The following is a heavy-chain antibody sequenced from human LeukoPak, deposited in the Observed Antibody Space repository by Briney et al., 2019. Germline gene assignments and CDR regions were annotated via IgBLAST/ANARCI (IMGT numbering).Heavy chain of an antibody. D-gene: IGHD3-22*01. J-gene: IGHJ4*02. CDR3: SHIKFEDHYDTSGYYRLFDY. Sequence: ESGPTLVNPTQTLTLTCTFSGFSLNTTGVGVGWIRQPPGKAQEWLALIYWNNEKHYSPSLKSRLTITKDTSKKQVVLTMTNMDPVDTATYYCSHIKFEDHYDTSGYYRLFDYWGQGTLVTVSS. V-gene: IGHV2-5*01. CDR1: GFSLNTTGVG. CDR2: IYWNNEK.